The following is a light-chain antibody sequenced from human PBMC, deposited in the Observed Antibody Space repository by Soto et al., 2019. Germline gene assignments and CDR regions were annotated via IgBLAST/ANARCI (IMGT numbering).Light chain of an antibody. J-gene: IGLJ1*01. V-gene: IGLV2-14*01. CDR1: SGDVGGYNY. CDR3: SSYTSASALL. Sequence: QSVLTQPASVSGSPGQSITISCTGTSGDVGGYNYVSWYQQHPGKAPKLMIFEVSNRPSGVSYRFSGSKSGNTASLTISGLQADDEADYYCSSYTSASALLFXTGTKLTVL. CDR2: EVS.